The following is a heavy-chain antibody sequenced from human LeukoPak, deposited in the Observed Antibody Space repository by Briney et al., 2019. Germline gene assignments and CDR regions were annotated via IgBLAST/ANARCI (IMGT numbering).Heavy chain of an antibody. V-gene: IGHV3-64*01. Sequence: PGGSLRLSCAASGFTFSNYAMHWVRQAPGKGLEYVSAISTNGGTTYYANSVKGRFTISRDNSKNTLYLQMVSLRPEDMAVYYCARDSSVPYYDSGDYYHLDAFDIWGQGRMVTVSS. CDR2: ISTNGGTT. J-gene: IGHJ3*02. CDR1: GFTFSNYA. D-gene: IGHD3-22*01. CDR3: ARDSSVPYYDSGDYYHLDAFDI.